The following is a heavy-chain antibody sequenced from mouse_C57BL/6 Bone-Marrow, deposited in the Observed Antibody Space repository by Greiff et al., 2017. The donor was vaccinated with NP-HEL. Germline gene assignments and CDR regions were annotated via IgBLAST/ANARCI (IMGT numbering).Heavy chain of an antibody. J-gene: IGHJ2*01. CDR3: ARYPYSNYDY. D-gene: IGHD2-5*01. CDR1: GYTFTSYG. Sequence: QVHVKQSGAELARPGASVKLSCKASGYTFTSYGISWVKQRTGQGLEWIGEIYPRSGNTYYNEKFKGKATLTADKSSSTAYMELRSLTSEDSAVYFCARYPYSNYDYWGQGTTLTVSS. CDR2: IYPRSGNT. V-gene: IGHV1-81*01.